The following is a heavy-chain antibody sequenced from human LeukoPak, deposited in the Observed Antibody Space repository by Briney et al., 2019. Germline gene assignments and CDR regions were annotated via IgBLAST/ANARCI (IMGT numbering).Heavy chain of an antibody. CDR1: GGTFSSYA. CDR2: IIPIFGTA. J-gene: IGHJ3*02. D-gene: IGHD2-2*01. V-gene: IGHV1-69*01. CDR3: ATYCSSTSCPTPPDAFDI. Sequence: SVKVSYKXSGGTFSSYAISWVRQAPGQGLERMGGIIPIFGTANYAQKFQGRVTITADESTSTAYMELSSLRSEDTAVYYCATYCSSTSCPTPPDAFDIWGQGTMVTVSS.